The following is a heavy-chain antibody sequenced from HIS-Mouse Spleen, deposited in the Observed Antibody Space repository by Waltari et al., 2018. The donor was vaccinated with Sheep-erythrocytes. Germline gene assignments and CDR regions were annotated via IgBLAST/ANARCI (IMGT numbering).Heavy chain of an antibody. Sequence: QVQLVQSGAEVKKPGASVKVSCTASGDTFTGFYSPWVRQAPGQGLEWMGWINPNSGGTNYAQKFQGRVTMTRDTSISTAYMELSRLRSDDTAVYYCARDRGGAFDIWGQGTMVTVSS. D-gene: IGHD3-10*01. CDR3: ARDRGGAFDI. V-gene: IGHV1-2*02. J-gene: IGHJ3*02. CDR1: GDTFTGFY. CDR2: INPNSGGT.